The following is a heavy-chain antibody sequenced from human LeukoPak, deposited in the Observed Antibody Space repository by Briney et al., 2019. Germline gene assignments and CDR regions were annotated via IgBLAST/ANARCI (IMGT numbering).Heavy chain of an antibody. Sequence: SVKVSCKASGGTFSSYAISWVRQAPGQGLEWMGGIIPIFGTANYAQKFQGRVTITTDESTSTAYMELSSLRSEDTAVYHCASFYYGSGSLWGQGTLVTVSS. CDR2: IIPIFGTA. CDR1: GGTFSSYA. V-gene: IGHV1-69*05. CDR3: ASFYYGSGSL. J-gene: IGHJ4*02. D-gene: IGHD3-10*01.